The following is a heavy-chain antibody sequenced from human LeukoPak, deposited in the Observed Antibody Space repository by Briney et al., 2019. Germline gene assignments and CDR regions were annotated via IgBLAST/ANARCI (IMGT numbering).Heavy chain of an antibody. Sequence: GGSLRLSWAASGFTFSSYAMHWVRQAPGKGLEWVAVISYDGSNKYYADSVKGRFTISRDNSKNTLYLQMNSLRAEETAVYYCARIRGDAFDMWGQGTMVTVSS. CDR1: GFTFSSYA. V-gene: IGHV3-30-3*01. J-gene: IGHJ3*02. CDR3: ARIRGDAFDM. D-gene: IGHD3-10*01. CDR2: ISYDGSNK.